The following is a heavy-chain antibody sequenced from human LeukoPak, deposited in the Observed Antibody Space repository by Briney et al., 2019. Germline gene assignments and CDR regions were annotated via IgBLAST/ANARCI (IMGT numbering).Heavy chain of an antibody. CDR2: LGHEGTNK. J-gene: IGHJ4*02. CDR1: GFTFSSFG. D-gene: IGHD3-10*01. CDR3: TTQGILLWFGELLPLDY. V-gene: IGHV3-30*02. Sequence: GGSLRLSCAASGFTFSSFGTHWVRQAPGKGLARVAFLGHEGTNKYYAESVKGRFTISRDDSKNTLYLQMNSLKTEDTAVYYCTTQGILLWFGELLPLDYWGQGTLVTVSS.